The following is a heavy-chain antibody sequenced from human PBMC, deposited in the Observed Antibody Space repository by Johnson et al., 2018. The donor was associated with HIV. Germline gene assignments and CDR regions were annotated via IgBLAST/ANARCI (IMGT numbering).Heavy chain of an antibody. CDR2: ISGSGNSI. CDR3: ARGDGYRRAFDI. V-gene: IGHV3-11*04. J-gene: IGHJ3*02. CDR1: GFTVSSNY. Sequence: QVQLVESGGGLIQPGGSLRLSCAASGFTVSSNYMSWVRQAPGKGLEWVSYISGSGNSIYYADSVKGRFTISRDNAKNSLYLQMNSLRAEDTAVYYCARGDGYRRAFDIWGQGTMVTVSS. D-gene: IGHD1-1*01.